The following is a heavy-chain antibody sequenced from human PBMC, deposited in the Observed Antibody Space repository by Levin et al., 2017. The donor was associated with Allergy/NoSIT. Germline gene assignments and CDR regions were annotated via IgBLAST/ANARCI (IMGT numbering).Heavy chain of an antibody. Sequence: GSLRLSCAVYGGSFSGYYWSWIRQPPGKGLEWIGEINHSGSTNYNPSLKSRVTISVDTSKNQFSLKLSSVTAADTAVYYCARGPRTYYDSSGYHQAGPFDYWGQGTLVTVSS. D-gene: IGHD3-22*01. CDR2: INHSGST. V-gene: IGHV4-34*01. CDR1: GGSFSGYY. CDR3: ARGPRTYYDSSGYHQAGPFDY. J-gene: IGHJ4*02.